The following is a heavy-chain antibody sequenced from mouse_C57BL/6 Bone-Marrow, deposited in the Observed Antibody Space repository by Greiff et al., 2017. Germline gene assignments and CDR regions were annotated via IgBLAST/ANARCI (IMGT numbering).Heavy chain of an antibody. CDR1: GYTFTSYW. Sequence: QVQLKQPGAELVRPGSSVKLSCKASGYTFTSYWMHWVKQRPIQGLEWIGNIDPSDSETHYNQKFKDKATLTVDKSSSTAYMQLSSLTSEDSAVYYCALYYDYDEGYWGQGTTLTVSS. CDR2: IDPSDSET. D-gene: IGHD2-4*01. CDR3: ALYYDYDEGY. J-gene: IGHJ2*01. V-gene: IGHV1-52*01.